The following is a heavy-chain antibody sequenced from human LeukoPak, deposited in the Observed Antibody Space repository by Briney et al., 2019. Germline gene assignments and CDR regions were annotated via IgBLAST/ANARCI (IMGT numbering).Heavy chain of an antibody. D-gene: IGHD3-10*01. CDR1: GYSFTNYW. CDR3: ARPVSGSGATYNF. Sequence: GESLKISCKGSGYSFTNYWIGWVRQMPGKSLEWMGIIYPGDSDTRYSPSFQGQVTISADKSINTAYLQWSSLKASDTAMYYCARPVSGSGATYNFWGQGTLVTVSS. V-gene: IGHV5-51*01. J-gene: IGHJ4*02. CDR2: IYPGDSDT.